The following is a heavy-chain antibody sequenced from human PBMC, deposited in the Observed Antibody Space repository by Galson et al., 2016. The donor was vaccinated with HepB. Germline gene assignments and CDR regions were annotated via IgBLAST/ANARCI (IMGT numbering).Heavy chain of an antibody. Sequence: ETLSLTCTVSGVSLTGYFWHWVRQTPGKGPEWIGYIFYSGSTKYNPSLESRVTISLDASKSQFSLKLSSVTAADTAVYYCARAAAITYAYFDYWGHGTLVTVSP. J-gene: IGHJ4*01. CDR1: GVSLTGYF. CDR3: ARAAAITYAYFDY. CDR2: IFYSGST. V-gene: IGHV4-59*01. D-gene: IGHD1-14*01.